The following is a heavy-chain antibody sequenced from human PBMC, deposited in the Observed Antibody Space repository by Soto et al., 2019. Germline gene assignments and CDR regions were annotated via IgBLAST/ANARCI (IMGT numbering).Heavy chain of an antibody. J-gene: IGHJ6*02. CDR1: GGSVSSGSYY. Sequence: QVQLQESGPGLVKPSETLSLTCTVSGGSVSSGSYYWSWIRQPPGKGLEWIGYIYYSGSTNYNPSLKSRVTISVDTSKNQFSLKLSSVTAADTAVYYCARMVPAANYYYYYYGMDVWGQGTTVTVSS. D-gene: IGHD2-2*01. CDR2: IYYSGST. CDR3: ARMVPAANYYYYYYGMDV. V-gene: IGHV4-61*01.